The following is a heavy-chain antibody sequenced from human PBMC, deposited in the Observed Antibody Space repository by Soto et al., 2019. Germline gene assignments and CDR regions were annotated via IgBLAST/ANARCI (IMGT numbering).Heavy chain of an antibody. J-gene: IGHJ5*02. CDR1: GLTFSSSA. Sequence: GPLRLSWAAAGLTFSSSATSWVRPAPGKGLEWVSAISGSGGSTYYADSVKGRFTISRDNSKKTLYLQMKSLRAEDTAVYYCAKDPTRNADNWFDPWGQGTLVT. V-gene: IGHV3-23*01. CDR3: AKDPTRNADNWFDP. CDR2: ISGSGGST.